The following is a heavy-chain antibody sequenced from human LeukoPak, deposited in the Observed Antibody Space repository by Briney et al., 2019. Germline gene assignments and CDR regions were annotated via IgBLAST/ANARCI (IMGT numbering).Heavy chain of an antibody. CDR1: GGTFNSYA. CDR3: ARGFAYYDFWSGPEPYYYYMDV. D-gene: IGHD3-3*01. Sequence: SVKVSCKASGGTFNSYAISWVRQAPGQGLEWMGGIIPIFGTANYAQKFQGRVTITADESTSTAYMELSSLRSEDTAVYYCARGFAYYDFWSGPEPYYYYMDVWGKGTTVTVSS. J-gene: IGHJ6*03. V-gene: IGHV1-69*13. CDR2: IIPIFGTA.